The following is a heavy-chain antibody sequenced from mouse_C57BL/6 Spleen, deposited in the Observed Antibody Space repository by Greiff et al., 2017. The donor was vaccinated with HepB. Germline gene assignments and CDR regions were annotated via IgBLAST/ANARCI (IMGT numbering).Heavy chain of an antibody. CDR1: GFSLTSYG. Sequence: QVHVKQSGPGLVQPSQSLSITCTVSGFSLTSYGVHWVRQSPGKGLEWLGVIWSGGSTDYNAAFISRLSISKDNSKSQVFFKMNSLQADDTAIYYCAAYGNYGYFDVWGTGTTVTVSS. J-gene: IGHJ1*03. D-gene: IGHD2-1*01. CDR3: AAYGNYGYFDV. CDR2: IWSGGST. V-gene: IGHV2-2*01.